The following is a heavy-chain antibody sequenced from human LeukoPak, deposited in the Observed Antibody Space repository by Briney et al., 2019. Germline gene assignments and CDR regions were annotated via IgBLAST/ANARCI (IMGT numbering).Heavy chain of an antibody. CDR2: INPSGGST. V-gene: IGHV1-46*01. CDR1: GGTFSSYA. J-gene: IGHJ6*02. D-gene: IGHD3-3*01. Sequence: ASVKVSCKASGGTFSSYAISWVRQAPGQGLEWMGIINPSGGSTSYAQKFQGRVTMTRDTSTSTVYMELSSLRSEDTAVYYCARGGYYDFWSGHHYYYGMDVWGQGTTVTVSS. CDR3: ARGGYYDFWSGHHYYYGMDV.